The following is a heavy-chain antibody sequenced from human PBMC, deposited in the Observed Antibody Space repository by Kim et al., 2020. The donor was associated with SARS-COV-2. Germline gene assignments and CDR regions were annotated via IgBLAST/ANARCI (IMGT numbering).Heavy chain of an antibody. CDR3: ARDQNTAIATYYYYGMDV. V-gene: IGHV1-46*01. D-gene: IGHD5-18*01. Sequence: ASVKVSCKASGYTFTSYYMHWVRQAPGQGLEWMGIINPSGGSTSYAQKFQGRVTMTRDTSTSTVYMELSSLRSEDTAVYYCARDQNTAIATYYYYGMDVWGQGTTVTVSS. J-gene: IGHJ6*02. CDR1: GYTFTSYY. CDR2: INPSGGST.